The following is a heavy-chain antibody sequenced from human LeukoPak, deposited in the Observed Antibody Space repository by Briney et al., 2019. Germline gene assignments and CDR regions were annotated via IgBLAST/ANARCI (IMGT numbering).Heavy chain of an antibody. D-gene: IGHD4-17*01. CDR3: AREGRQDYVYFDH. V-gene: IGHV4-38-2*02. CDR2: IYHSGST. J-gene: IGHJ4*02. Sequence: KPSETLSLTCAVSGYSIRSDYYWGWIRQTPGKGLEWIGSIYHSGSTNYNPSLKSRVTMSVDTSKNQFSLKLSSVTAADTAMYYCAREGRQDYVYFDHWGQGSLVTVSS. CDR1: GYSIRSDYY.